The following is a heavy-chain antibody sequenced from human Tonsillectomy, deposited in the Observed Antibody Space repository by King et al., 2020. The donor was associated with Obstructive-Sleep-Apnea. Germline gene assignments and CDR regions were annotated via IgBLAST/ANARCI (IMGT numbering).Heavy chain of an antibody. Sequence: LQLQESGPGLVKPSETLSLTCTVSGGSISSSSYYWGWIRQPPGKGLEWIGNIYYSGTTYYNPSLKSRVTISVDTSTNQFSLKLTSVTAADTAVYYCAGGVYYGSGSYRSAFDIWGQGTMVTVSS. V-gene: IGHV4-39*07. J-gene: IGHJ3*02. CDR3: AGGVYYGSGSYRSAFDI. CDR1: GGSISSSSYY. CDR2: IYYSGTT. D-gene: IGHD3-10*01.